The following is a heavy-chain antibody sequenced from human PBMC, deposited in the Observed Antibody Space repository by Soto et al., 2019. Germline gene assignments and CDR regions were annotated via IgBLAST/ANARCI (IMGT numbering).Heavy chain of an antibody. J-gene: IGHJ4*02. Sequence: ASVKVSCKASGYTFTGYHMHWVRQAPGQGLEWMGWINPNSGGTNYAQKFQGRVTMTRDTSISTAYMELSRLRSDDTAVYYCARGPSFYDILTGYYPYYFDYWGQGTLVTVSS. D-gene: IGHD3-9*01. CDR2: INPNSGGT. V-gene: IGHV1-2*02. CDR3: ARGPSFYDILTGYYPYYFDY. CDR1: GYTFTGYH.